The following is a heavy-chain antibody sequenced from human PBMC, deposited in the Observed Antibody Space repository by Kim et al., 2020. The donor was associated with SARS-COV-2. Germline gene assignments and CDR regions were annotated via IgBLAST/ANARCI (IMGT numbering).Heavy chain of an antibody. CDR3: ARQGRMVGGYPGRDFDY. J-gene: IGHJ4*02. CDR1: GGSISSSSYY. CDR2: IYYSGST. D-gene: IGHD5-12*01. V-gene: IGHV4-39*01. Sequence: SETLSLTCTVSGGSISSSSYYWGWIRQPPGKGLEWIGSIYYSGSTYYNPSLKSRVTISVDTSKNQFSLKLSSVTAADTAVYYCARQGRMVGGYPGRDFDYWGQGTLVTVSS.